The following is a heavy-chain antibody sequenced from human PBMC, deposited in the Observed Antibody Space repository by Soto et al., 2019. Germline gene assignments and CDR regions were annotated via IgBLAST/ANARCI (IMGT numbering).Heavy chain of an antibody. V-gene: IGHV5-51*01. CDR2: IYPGDSDT. CDR1: GYSFTSYW. D-gene: IGHD2-2*01. CDR3: ARLSGYCSSTSCTPYSYYCMDV. J-gene: IGHJ6*02. Sequence: GESLKISWKGSGYSFTSYWIGWVRQMPGKGLEWMGIIYPGDSDTRYSPSFQGQVTISADKSISTAYLQWSSLKASDTAMYYCARLSGYCSSTSCTPYSYYCMDVWGQGTTVTVSS.